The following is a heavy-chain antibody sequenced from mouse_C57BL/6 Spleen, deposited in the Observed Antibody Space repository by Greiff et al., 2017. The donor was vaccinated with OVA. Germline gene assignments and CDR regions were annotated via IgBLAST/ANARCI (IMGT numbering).Heavy chain of an antibody. CDR3: ARPLTGTWFAY. CDR2: ISSGSSTI. CDR1: GFTFSDYG. J-gene: IGHJ3*01. D-gene: IGHD4-1*01. Sequence: EVQLVESGGGLVKPGGSLKLSCAASGFTFSDYGMHWVRQAPEKGLEWVAYISSGSSTIYYADTVKGRFTISRDNAKNTLFLQMTSLRSEDTAMYYCARPLTGTWFAYWGQGTPVTVSA. V-gene: IGHV5-17*01.